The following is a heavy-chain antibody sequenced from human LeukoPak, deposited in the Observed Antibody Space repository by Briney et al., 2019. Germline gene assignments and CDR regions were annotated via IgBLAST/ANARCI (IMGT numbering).Heavy chain of an antibody. D-gene: IGHD2-15*01. Sequence: GGSLRLSCAASGFIFSDYAMHWVRQAPGKGLEWVAIIWYDGSDKYYLDSVKGRFTISRDNSKNTLYLQMNGLRVEDTAVYYCASGYCSGGSCYSGDFQHWGQGTLVTVSS. J-gene: IGHJ1*01. CDR2: IWYDGSDK. CDR3: ASGYCSGGSCYSGDFQH. CDR1: GFIFSDYA. V-gene: IGHV3-33*03.